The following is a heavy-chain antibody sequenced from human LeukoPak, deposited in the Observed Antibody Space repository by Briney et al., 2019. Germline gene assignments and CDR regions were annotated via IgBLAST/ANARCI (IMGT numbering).Heavy chain of an antibody. J-gene: IGHJ3*02. CDR3: ARVGITGTTGEYAFDI. CDR1: GFTFSSYS. V-gene: IGHV3-21*01. Sequence: PGGSLRLSCAASGFTFSSYSMNWVRQAPGKGLEWVSSISNSGSSIYYADSVKGRFTISRENAKNSLYLQMNSLRAGDTAVYYCARVGITGTTGEYAFDIWGQGTMVTVSS. CDR2: ISNSGSSI. D-gene: IGHD1-20*01.